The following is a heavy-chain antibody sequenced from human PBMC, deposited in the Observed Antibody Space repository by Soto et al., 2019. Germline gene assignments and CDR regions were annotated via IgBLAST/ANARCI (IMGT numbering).Heavy chain of an antibody. CDR1: GFKFGSYG. J-gene: IGHJ4*02. D-gene: IGHD4-17*01. CDR3: AKDHEWETTLTPGLLDH. V-gene: IGHV3-30*18. CDR2: ISFDGSNK. Sequence: QVQLVESGGGVVQPGRSLRLSCAASGFKFGSYGMHWVRQAPGKGLEWAALISFDGSNKHYGDSVKCRFAISRDTSKTTLYLQMNSLRAEDTAFYYCAKDHEWETTLTPGLLDHWGQGTLVIVSP.